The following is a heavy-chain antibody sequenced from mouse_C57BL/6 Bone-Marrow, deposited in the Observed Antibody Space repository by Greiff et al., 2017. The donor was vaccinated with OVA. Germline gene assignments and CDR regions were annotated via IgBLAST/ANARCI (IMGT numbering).Heavy chain of an antibody. Sequence: QVQLQQSGPELVKPGASVKISCKASGYAFSSSWMNWVKQRPGKGLEWIGRIYPGDGDTNYNGKFKGKATLTADKSSSTAYMQLSSLTSEDSAVYFCARWGLRGYFDVWGTGTTVTVSS. CDR1: GYAFSSSW. CDR2: IYPGDGDT. J-gene: IGHJ1*03. CDR3: ARWGLRGYFDV. V-gene: IGHV1-82*01. D-gene: IGHD1-1*01.